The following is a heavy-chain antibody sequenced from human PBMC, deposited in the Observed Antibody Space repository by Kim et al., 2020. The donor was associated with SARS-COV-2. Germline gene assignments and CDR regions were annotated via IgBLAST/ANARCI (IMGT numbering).Heavy chain of an antibody. CDR2: IIPIFGTA. J-gene: IGHJ6*02. V-gene: IGHV1-69*13. Sequence: SVKVSCKASGGTFSSYAISWVRQAPGQGLEWMGGIIPIFGTANYAQKFQGRVTITADESTSTAYMELSSLRSEDTAVYYCARDRWRLLVVPAAIPVHYYGMDVWGQGTTVTVSS. CDR3: ARDRWRLLVVPAAIPVHYYGMDV. D-gene: IGHD2-2*02. CDR1: GGTFSSYA.